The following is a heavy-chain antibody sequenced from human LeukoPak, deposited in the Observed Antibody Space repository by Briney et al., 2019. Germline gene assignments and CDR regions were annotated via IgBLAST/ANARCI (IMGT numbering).Heavy chain of an antibody. CDR1: GASITSYY. CDR3: ASRKLGNDY. J-gene: IGHJ4*02. Sequence: SETLSLTCTVSGASITSYYWSWIRQPAGKGLEWIGRIYNSGSTNYNPSLKSRVTISADTSQNQFSLKLSSVTAADTAVYYCASRKLGNDYWGQGTLVTVSS. CDR2: IYNSGST. D-gene: IGHD7-27*01. V-gene: IGHV4-4*07.